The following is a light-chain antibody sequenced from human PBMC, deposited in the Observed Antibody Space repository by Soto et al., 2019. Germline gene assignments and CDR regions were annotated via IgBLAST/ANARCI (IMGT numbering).Light chain of an antibody. J-gene: IGKJ1*01. V-gene: IGKV3-20*01. Sequence: IVLTQSPGTLPLSTGERATLSCRTSESVSDSQLAWYQQKPGQAPRLLIYAVSSRATVIADRFSGSGSGTDFTLTISRLEPEDFALYSCQQYGTSRWTFGQGTKVEI. CDR2: AVS. CDR1: ESVSDSQ. CDR3: QQYGTSRWT.